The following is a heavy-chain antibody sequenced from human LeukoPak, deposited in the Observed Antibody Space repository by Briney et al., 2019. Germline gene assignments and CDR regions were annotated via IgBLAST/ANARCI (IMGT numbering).Heavy chain of an antibody. CDR3: AKDIATGDHLYYFDY. J-gene: IGHJ4*02. D-gene: IGHD1-14*01. CDR1: GFTFDDYA. Sequence: PGGSLRLSCADSGFTFDDYAMHWVRQAPGKGLEWVSGISWNSGSIGYADSVKGRFTISRDNAKNSLYLQMNSLRAEDTALYYCAKDIATGDHLYYFDYWGQGTLVTVSS. CDR2: ISWNSGSI. V-gene: IGHV3-9*01.